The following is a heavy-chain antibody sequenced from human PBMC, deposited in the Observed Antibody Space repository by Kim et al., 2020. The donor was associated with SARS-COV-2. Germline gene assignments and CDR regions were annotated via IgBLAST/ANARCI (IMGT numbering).Heavy chain of an antibody. J-gene: IGHJ4*02. Sequence: NYNPSFKSRVAISVDMSKNQVSLKLSSMTAADTAVYYCARDSGSYYDLAYWGQGALVTVSS. D-gene: IGHD1-26*01. V-gene: IGHV4-59*01. CDR3: ARDSGSYYDLAY.